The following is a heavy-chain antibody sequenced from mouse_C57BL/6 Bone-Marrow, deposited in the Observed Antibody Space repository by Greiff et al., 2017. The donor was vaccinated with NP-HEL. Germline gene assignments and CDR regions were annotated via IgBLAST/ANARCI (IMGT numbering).Heavy chain of an antibody. CDR1: GFTFSSYA. Sequence: EVQVVESGGGLVKPGGSLKLSCAASGFTFSSYAMSWVRQTPEKRLEWVATISDGGSYTYYPDNVKGRFTISRDNATNNLYLQMSHLKSEDTAMYYCARDRDGSWFAYWGQGTLVTVSA. J-gene: IGHJ3*01. D-gene: IGHD2-3*01. CDR3: ARDRDGSWFAY. V-gene: IGHV5-4*01. CDR2: ISDGGSYT.